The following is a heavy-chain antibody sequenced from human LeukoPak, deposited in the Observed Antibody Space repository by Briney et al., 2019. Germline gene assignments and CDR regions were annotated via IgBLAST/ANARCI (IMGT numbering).Heavy chain of an antibody. CDR1: GGSISSYY. CDR3: ARGQVDRAYYYDSSGYYWFDP. CDR2: INHSGST. J-gene: IGHJ5*02. Sequence: SETLSLTCTVSGGSISSYYWSWIRQPPGKGLEWIGEINHSGSTNYNPSLKSRVTISVDTSKNQFSLKLSSVTAADTAVYYCARGQVDRAYYYDSSGYYWFDPWGQGTLVTVSS. D-gene: IGHD3-22*01. V-gene: IGHV4-34*01.